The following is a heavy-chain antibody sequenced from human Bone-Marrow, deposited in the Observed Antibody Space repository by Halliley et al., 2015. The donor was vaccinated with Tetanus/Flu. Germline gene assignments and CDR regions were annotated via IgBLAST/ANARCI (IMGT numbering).Heavy chain of an antibody. CDR3: ARGLGYCRGTDCTYYGLDV. V-gene: IGHV1-69*01. J-gene: IGHJ6*02. CDR1: GGSFSDDA. Sequence: QLVQSGAEVKKPGSSVKVSCKASGGSFSDDAINWARQAPGQGLEWMGGLIPIFGILNYAQKFQGRVTISVDESTSTTYMELSSLRSDDTAVYFCARGLGYCRGTDCTYYGLDVWGQGTTVIVSS. D-gene: IGHD2-2*01. CDR2: LIPIFGIL.